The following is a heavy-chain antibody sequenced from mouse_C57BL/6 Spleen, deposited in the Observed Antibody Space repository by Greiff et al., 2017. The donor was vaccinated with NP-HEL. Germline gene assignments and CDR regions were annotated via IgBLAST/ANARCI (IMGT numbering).Heavy chain of an antibody. CDR1: GYSITSGYY. J-gene: IGHJ3*01. V-gene: IGHV3-6*01. Sequence: ESGPGLVKPSQSLSLTCSVTGYSITSGYYWNWNRQFPGNKLEWMGYISYDGSNNYNPTLKNPISITRDTSKIQFFRKLNSVTTEDTATNYCARRGSNWAWFAYWGQGTLVTVSA. D-gene: IGHD4-1*02. CDR3: ARRGSNWAWFAY. CDR2: ISYDGSN.